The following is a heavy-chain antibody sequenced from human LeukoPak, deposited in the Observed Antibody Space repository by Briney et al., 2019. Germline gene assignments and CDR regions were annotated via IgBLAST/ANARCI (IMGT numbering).Heavy chain of an antibody. Sequence: GGSLRLPCTASGFTFRSHWMTWVRQPPGKGLEWVANIKEDGTVKYYVDSVKGRFTISRDNTKNIMYLEMNSLRADDTAVYFCARDSTWLLDYWGQGTLITISS. CDR2: IKEDGTVK. J-gene: IGHJ4*02. V-gene: IGHV3-7*03. CDR3: ARDSTWLLDY. D-gene: IGHD6-19*01. CDR1: GFTFRSHW.